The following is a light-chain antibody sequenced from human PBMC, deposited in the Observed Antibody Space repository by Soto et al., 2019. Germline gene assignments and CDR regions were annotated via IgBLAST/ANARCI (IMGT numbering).Light chain of an antibody. Sequence: QSVLTQPRSVSGSPGQSLTISCTGTSSDVGGYNYVSWYQQHPGKAPKLMIYDVTKRPSGVPDRFSGSKSGNTASLTISGLQAEDEGDYYCCSHAGSYTYGFGTGTKVTVL. CDR1: SSDVGGYNY. J-gene: IGLJ1*01. CDR3: CSHAGSYTYG. CDR2: DVT. V-gene: IGLV2-11*01.